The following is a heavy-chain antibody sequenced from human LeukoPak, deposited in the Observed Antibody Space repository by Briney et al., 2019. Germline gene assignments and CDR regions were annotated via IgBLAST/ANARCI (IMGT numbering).Heavy chain of an antibody. CDR1: GFTFSSYG. V-gene: IGHV3-30*02. CDR2: IRYDGSNK. CDR3: AKDQLAMVRGVNPFDY. J-gene: IGHJ4*02. Sequence: GGSLRLSCAASGFTFSSYGMHWVRQAPGKGLEWVAFIRYDGSNKYYADSVKGRFTISRDNSKNTLYLQMNSLRAEDTAVYYCAKDQLAMVRGVNPFDYWGQGTLVTVSS. D-gene: IGHD3-10*01.